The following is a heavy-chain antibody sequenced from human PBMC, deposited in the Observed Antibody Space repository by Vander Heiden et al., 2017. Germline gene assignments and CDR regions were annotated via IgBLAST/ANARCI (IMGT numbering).Heavy chain of an antibody. D-gene: IGHD6-13*01. Sequence: QVQLVQSGAEVQKPGSSVKVSCKACGGPFSSYASSWVRQAPGQGLEWMGGIIPIFGTANYAQKFQGRVTITADESTSTAYMELSSLRSEDTAVYYCARGKRWYSSSQYSFYYYYYGMDVWGQGTTVTVSS. CDR1: GGPFSSYA. CDR3: ARGKRWYSSSQYSFYYYYYGMDV. CDR2: IIPIFGTA. V-gene: IGHV1-69*01. J-gene: IGHJ6*02.